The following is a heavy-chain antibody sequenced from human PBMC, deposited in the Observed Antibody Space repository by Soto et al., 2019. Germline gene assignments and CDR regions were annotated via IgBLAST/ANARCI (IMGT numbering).Heavy chain of an antibody. CDR3: ARFIGGSGIEYFQH. J-gene: IGHJ1*01. CDR2: INHSGST. V-gene: IGHV4-34*01. Sequence: PSETLSLTCAVYGGSFSGYDWSWIRQPPGKGLEWIGEINHSGSTNYNPSLKSRVTISVDTSKNQFSLKLSSVTAADTAVYYCARFIGGSGIEYFQHWGQGTLVTVSS. D-gene: IGHD1-26*01. CDR1: GGSFSGYD.